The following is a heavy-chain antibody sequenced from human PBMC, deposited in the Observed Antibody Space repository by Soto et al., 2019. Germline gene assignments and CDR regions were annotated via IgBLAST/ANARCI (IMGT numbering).Heavy chain of an antibody. CDR2: IYWDDDK. CDR3: AHTRFIFSGYDPKPYFDY. J-gene: IGHJ4*02. CDR1: GFSLSTSGVG. D-gene: IGHD5-12*01. Sequence: SGPTLVNPTQTLTLTCTFSGFSLSTSGVGVGWIRQPPGKALEWLALIYWDDDKRYSPSLKSRLTITKDTSKNQVVLTMTNMDPVDTATYYCAHTRFIFSGYDPKPYFDYWGQGTLVTVSS. V-gene: IGHV2-5*02.